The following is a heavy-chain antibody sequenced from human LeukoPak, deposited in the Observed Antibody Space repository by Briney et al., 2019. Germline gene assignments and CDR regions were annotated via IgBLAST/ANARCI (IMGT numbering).Heavy chain of an antibody. CDR2: ITGSGGST. D-gene: IGHD3-22*01. Sequence: GGSLRLSCSASGFTFSTYFMHWVRQAPGKGLECVSAITGSGGSTYYADSVKGRFTISRDNSKNTLHLQMCSLRAEDTAVYYCVSGLRGGSSGYYDSWGQGTLVTVSS. J-gene: IGHJ4*02. CDR3: VSGLRGGSSGYYDS. V-gene: IGHV3-64D*06. CDR1: GFTFSTYF.